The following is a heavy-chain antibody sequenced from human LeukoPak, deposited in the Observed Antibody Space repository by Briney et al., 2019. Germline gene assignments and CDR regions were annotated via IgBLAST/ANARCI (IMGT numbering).Heavy chain of an antibody. Sequence: GRSLRLSCAASGFTFDDYAMHWVRQAPGKGLEWVSGISWNSGSIGYADSVKGRFTISRDNAKNSLYLQMNSLRAEDTALYYCAKEVGYCSSTSCEFDYWGQGTLVTVSS. J-gene: IGHJ4*02. CDR1: GFTFDDYA. CDR2: ISWNSGSI. D-gene: IGHD2-2*01. CDR3: AKEVGYCSSTSCEFDY. V-gene: IGHV3-9*01.